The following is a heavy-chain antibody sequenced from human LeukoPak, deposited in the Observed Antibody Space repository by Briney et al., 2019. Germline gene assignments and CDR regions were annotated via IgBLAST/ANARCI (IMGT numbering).Heavy chain of an antibody. V-gene: IGHV7-4-1*02. J-gene: IGHJ4*02. CDR1: GYTFTSYA. CDR3: AREPRDLKGSRGLYSSGWRNFDY. Sequence: ASVKVSCKASGYTFTSYAMSWVRQAPGQGLEWMGWINTNTGNPTYAQGFTGRFVFSLDTSVSTAYLQISSLKAEDTAVYYCAREPRDLKGSRGLYSSGWRNFDYWGQGTLVTVSS. CDR2: INTNTGNP. D-gene: IGHD6-19*01.